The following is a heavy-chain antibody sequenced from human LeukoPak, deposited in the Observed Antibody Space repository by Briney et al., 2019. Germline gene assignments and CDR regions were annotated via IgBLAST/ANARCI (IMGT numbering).Heavy chain of an antibody. CDR3: ASWYYYGSGSLQSPMRFDY. J-gene: IGHJ4*02. V-gene: IGHV1-18*01. Sequence: ASVKVSCKSSGYTFTSYGISWVRKAPGQGLEWMGWISAYNGNTNYAQRLQGRVTMTTDTSTSTAYMELRSLRSEDTAVYYCASWYYYGSGSLQSPMRFDYWGQGTLVTVSS. D-gene: IGHD3-10*01. CDR2: ISAYNGNT. CDR1: GYTFTSYG.